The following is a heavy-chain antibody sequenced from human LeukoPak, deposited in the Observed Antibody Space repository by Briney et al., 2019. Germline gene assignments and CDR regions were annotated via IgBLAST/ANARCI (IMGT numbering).Heavy chain of an antibody. CDR2: ISYDGAYE. CDR1: GFTFSSYA. V-gene: IGHV3-30-3*02. D-gene: IGHD5-18*01. CDR3: AKRMQLWLYFDY. Sequence: GGSLRLSCAASGFTFSSYAMHWVRQAPGKGLEWVAVISYDGAYEYYADSVKGRFTISRDNSKNTLYLQMNSLRAEDTAVYYCAKRMQLWLYFDYWGQGTLVTVSS. J-gene: IGHJ4*02.